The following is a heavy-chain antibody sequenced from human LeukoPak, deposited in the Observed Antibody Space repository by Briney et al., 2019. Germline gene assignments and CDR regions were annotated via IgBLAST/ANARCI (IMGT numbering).Heavy chain of an antibody. D-gene: IGHD6-6*01. J-gene: IGHJ4*02. Sequence: GGSLGLSCAASGFTFSSYAMSWVRQAPGKGLEWVSAISGSGGSTYYADSVKGRFTISRDNSKNTLYLQMNSLRAEDTAVYYCAKMGSSSTGWYYFDYWGQGTLVTVSS. V-gene: IGHV3-23*01. CDR2: ISGSGGST. CDR3: AKMGSSSTGWYYFDY. CDR1: GFTFSSYA.